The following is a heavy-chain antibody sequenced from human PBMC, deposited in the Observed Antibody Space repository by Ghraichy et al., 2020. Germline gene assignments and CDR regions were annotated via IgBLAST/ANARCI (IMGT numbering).Heavy chain of an antibody. V-gene: IGHV1-46*01. CDR2: INPSGGST. CDR3: ARGSGIGIVGALIYYYYYGMDV. Sequence: ASVKVSCKASGYTFTSYYMHWVRQAPGQGLEWMGIINPSGGSTSYAQKFQGRVTMTRDTSTSTVYMELSSLRSEDTAVYYCARGSGIGIVGALIYYYYYGMDVWGQGTTVTVSS. J-gene: IGHJ6*02. D-gene: IGHD1-26*01. CDR1: GYTFTSYY.